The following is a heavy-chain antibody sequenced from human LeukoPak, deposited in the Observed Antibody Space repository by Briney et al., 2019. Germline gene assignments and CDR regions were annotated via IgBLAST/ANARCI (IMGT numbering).Heavy chain of an antibody. CDR3: ARVKWFGEPYFDY. CDR1: GGSISSSSYY. V-gene: IGHV4-39*07. Sequence: SETLSLTCTVSGGSISSSSYYWGWIRQPPGKGLEWIGSIYYSGSTYYNPSLKSRVTISVDTSKNQFSLKLSSVTAADTAVYYCARVKWFGEPYFDYWGQGTLVTVSS. CDR2: IYYSGST. J-gene: IGHJ4*02. D-gene: IGHD3-10*01.